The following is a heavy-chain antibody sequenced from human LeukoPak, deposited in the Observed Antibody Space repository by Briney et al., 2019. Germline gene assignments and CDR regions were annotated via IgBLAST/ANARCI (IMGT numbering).Heavy chain of an antibody. D-gene: IGHD1-14*01. CDR1: GYTFTGYY. CDR3: ARFMTGMGNSYWIGAFDI. V-gene: IGHV1-2*02. Sequence: ASVKVSCKASGYTFTGYYMHWVRQAPGQGLEWMGWINPNSGGTNYAQKFQGRVTMTRDTSISTAYMELSRLRSDDTAVYYCARFMTGMGNSYWIGAFDIWGQGTMVTVSS. CDR2: INPNSGGT. J-gene: IGHJ3*02.